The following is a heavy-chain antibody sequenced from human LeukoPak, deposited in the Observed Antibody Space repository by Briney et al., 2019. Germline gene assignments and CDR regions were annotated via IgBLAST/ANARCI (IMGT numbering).Heavy chain of an antibody. CDR3: AGIPCSGTTCSQIDY. CDR1: GFSFATYG. J-gene: IGHJ4*02. D-gene: IGHD2-2*01. V-gene: IGHV3-23*01. Sequence: GGSLRLSCAASGFSFATYGMSWVRQAPGKGLEWVSTAGTNGASTYYRDSVKGRFTISRDNSKNTLYLQMNSLRAEDTAVYYCAGIPCSGTTCSQIDYWGQGTLVTVSS. CDR2: AGTNGAST.